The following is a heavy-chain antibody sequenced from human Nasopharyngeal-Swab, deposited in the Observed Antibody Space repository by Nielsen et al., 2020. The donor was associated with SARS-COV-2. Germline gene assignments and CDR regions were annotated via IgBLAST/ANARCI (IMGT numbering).Heavy chain of an antibody. D-gene: IGHD3-22*01. Sequence: GESLKISCAASGFTISSNYMTLGRQAPGKGLEWVSVIYSSGRTSHADSVKGRFTISRDNSKNMLYLQMNSLRAEDTAVYYCARAYDHSGDGFDTWGQGTMVTVSS. CDR2: IYSSGRT. CDR3: ARAYDHSGDGFDT. CDR1: GFTISSNY. J-gene: IGHJ3*02. V-gene: IGHV3-53*01.